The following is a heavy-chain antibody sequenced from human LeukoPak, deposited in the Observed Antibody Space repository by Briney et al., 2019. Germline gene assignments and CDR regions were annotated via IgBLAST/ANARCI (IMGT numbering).Heavy chain of an antibody. J-gene: IGHJ5*02. CDR1: GGTFSSYA. V-gene: IGHV1-69*04. CDR2: IIPILGIA. CDR3: ARGHNTMVRGVTPNWFDP. D-gene: IGHD3-10*01. Sequence: GASVKVSCKASGGTFSSYAISWVRQAPGQGLEWMGRIIPILGIANYAQKFQGRVTITADKSTSTAYMELSSLRSEDTAVYYCARGHNTMVRGVTPNWFDPWGQGTLVTVSS.